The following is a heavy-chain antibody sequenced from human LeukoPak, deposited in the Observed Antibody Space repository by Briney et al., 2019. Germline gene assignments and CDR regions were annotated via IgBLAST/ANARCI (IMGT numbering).Heavy chain of an antibody. CDR2: ISYDGSNK. CDR1: GFTFSSYA. J-gene: IGHJ4*02. V-gene: IGHV3-30*18. CDR3: AKDYYGSGSLFDY. Sequence: PGGSLRLSCAASGFTFSSYAMSWVRQAPGKGLEWVAVISYDGSNKYYADSVKGRFTISRDNSKNTLYLQMNSLRAEDTAVYYCAKDYYGSGSLFDYWGQGTLVTVSS. D-gene: IGHD3-10*01.